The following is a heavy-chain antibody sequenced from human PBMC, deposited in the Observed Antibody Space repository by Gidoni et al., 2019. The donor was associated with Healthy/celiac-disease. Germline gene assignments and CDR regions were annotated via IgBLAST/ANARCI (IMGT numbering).Heavy chain of an antibody. CDR1: GFTVSSNY. CDR2: IYSGGST. CDR3: AREQLYDSSGYYRPYYFDY. D-gene: IGHD3-22*01. Sequence: EVQLVESGGGLVQPGGSLRLSCAASGFTVSSNYMSWVRQAPGKGLEWVSVIYSGGSTYYADSVKGRFTISRDNSKNTLYLQMNSLRAEDTAVYYCAREQLYDSSGYYRPYYFDYWGQGTLVTVSS. V-gene: IGHV3-66*02. J-gene: IGHJ4*02.